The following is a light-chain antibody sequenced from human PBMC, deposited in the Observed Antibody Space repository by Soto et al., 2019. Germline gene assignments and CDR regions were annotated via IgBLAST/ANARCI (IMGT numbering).Light chain of an antibody. Sequence: QSALTQPASVSGSPGKSIAISCTGTSSDVGGYNYVSWYQQHPGRAPKLMIYDVSVRTSGVSDRFSGSKSGSTASLTISGLQAEDEADYYCTSYTSSNTLVVFGGGTKLTVL. J-gene: IGLJ2*01. CDR3: TSYTSSNTLVV. V-gene: IGLV2-14*03. CDR1: SSDVGGYNY. CDR2: DVS.